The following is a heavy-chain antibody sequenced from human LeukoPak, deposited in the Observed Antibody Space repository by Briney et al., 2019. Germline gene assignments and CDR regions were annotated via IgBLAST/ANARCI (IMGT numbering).Heavy chain of an antibody. CDR1: GYTFTSYY. J-gene: IGHJ4*02. V-gene: IGHV1-46*01. Sequence: PGGTLRLSCAASGYTFTSYYMHWVRQAPGQGLEWMGIINPSGGSTSYAQKFQGRVTMTRDTSTSTVYMELSSLRSEDTAVYYCARDKVRFWGYNWNDGGCPDYWGQGTLVTVSS. CDR2: INPSGGST. D-gene: IGHD1-1*01. CDR3: ARDKVRFWGYNWNDGGCPDY.